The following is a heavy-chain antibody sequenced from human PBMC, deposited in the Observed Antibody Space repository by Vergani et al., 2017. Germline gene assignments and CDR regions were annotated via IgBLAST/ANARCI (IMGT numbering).Heavy chain of an antibody. D-gene: IGHD2-21*01. V-gene: IGHV4-59*01. J-gene: IGHJ4*02. CDR2: IYYSGST. CDR1: GGSISSYY. CDR3: ARAWKHSTRFDY. Sequence: QVQLQESGPGLVQPSETLSLTCTVSGGSISSYYWSWIRQPPGKGLEWIGYIYYSGSTNYNPSLKSRVTISVDTSKNQFSLKLSSVTAADTAVYYCARAWKHSTRFDYWGQGTLVTVSS.